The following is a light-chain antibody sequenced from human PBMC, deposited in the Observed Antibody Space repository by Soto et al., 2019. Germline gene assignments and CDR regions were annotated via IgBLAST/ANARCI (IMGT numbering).Light chain of an antibody. CDR1: HSVSSSY. J-gene: IGKJ2*01. CDR2: GAF. Sequence: EIVLTQSPGTLSLSPGERATLSCMASHSVSSSYLAWYQQKPGQAPRLLIYGAFSRATGIPDRFSGSGSGTNFTLTISRQEPEDIAVYYCQQYGSSPPYTCGQGTKLEIK. V-gene: IGKV3-20*01. CDR3: QQYGSSPPYT.